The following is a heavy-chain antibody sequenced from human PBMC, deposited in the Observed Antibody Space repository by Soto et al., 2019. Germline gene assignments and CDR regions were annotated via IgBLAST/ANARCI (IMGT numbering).Heavy chain of an antibody. Sequence: NVSFVTSGYTXTDHGRDLVRQAPGQGLEWVGWVSSYNGNTKYAYNLKDRVIMTAEASKRPASMELRGLRPDDTDVYYCARQVEGSYSLPDFSGQATSGTV. CDR3: ARQVEGSYSLPDF. CDR2: VSSYNGNT. J-gene: IGHJ4*02. CDR1: GYTXTDHG. V-gene: IGHV1-18*01. D-gene: IGHD3-10*01.